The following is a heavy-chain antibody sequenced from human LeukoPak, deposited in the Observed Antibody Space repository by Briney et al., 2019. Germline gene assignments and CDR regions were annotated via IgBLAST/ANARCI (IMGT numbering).Heavy chain of an antibody. CDR1: GYTFTSYG. J-gene: IGHJ4*02. V-gene: IGHV1-18*01. CDR2: ISAYNGNT. Sequence: ASVTVSSKASGYTFTSYGISGVRQAPGQGRERMGWISAYNGNTNYAQKLQGRVTMTTDTSTSTAYMELRSLRSDDTAVYYCARGGDGGNPLYYFDYWGQGTLVTVSS. D-gene: IGHD4-23*01. CDR3: ARGGDGGNPLYYFDY.